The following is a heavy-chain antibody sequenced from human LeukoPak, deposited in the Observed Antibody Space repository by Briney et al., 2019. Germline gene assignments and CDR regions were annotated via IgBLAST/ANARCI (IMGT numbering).Heavy chain of an antibody. Sequence: PVKVSCKASGGTFSSCAISWVRQAPGQGLEWMGRIIPILGIANYAQKFQGRVTITADKSTSTAYMELSSLRSEDTAVYYCARVVTSGTHYYYYGMDVWGQGTTVTVSS. CDR3: ARVVTSGTHYYYYGMDV. D-gene: IGHD2-2*01. J-gene: IGHJ6*02. V-gene: IGHV1-69*04. CDR2: IIPILGIA. CDR1: GGTFSSCA.